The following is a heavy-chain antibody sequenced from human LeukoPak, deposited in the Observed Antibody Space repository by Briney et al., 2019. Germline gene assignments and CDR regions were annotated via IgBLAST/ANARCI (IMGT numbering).Heavy chain of an antibody. V-gene: IGHV4-59*02. CDR1: GGSVSSYY. CDR2: IHYSGST. D-gene: IGHD6-19*01. J-gene: IGHJ3*01. Sequence: SETLSLTCSVSGGSVSSYYWSWIPQPPGRRLEWIGCIHYSGSTDFNPSLKSRITISVGTSKNQFSLKMNSVTAADTAIYYCARVQWLPLDVFNFWGQGTMVTVSS. CDR3: ARVQWLPLDVFNF.